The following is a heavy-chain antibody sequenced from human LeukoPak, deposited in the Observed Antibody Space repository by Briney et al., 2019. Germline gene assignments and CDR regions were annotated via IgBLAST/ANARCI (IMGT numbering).Heavy chain of an antibody. CDR2: IYYSGST. J-gene: IGHJ4*02. V-gene: IGHV4-59*01. D-gene: IGHD5-18*01. CDR1: GASINNNF. Sequence: PSETLSLTCTVSGASINNNFWTWIRQPPGKGLEWIGYIYYSGSTNYNPSLKSRVTISVDTSKNQFSLKLSSVTAADTAVYYCASYSYGYFDYWGQGTLVTVSS. CDR3: ASYSYGYFDY.